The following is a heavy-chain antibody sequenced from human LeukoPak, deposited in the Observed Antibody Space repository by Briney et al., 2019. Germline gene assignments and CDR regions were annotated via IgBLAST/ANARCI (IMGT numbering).Heavy chain of an antibody. CDR3: ARARPGIAAAGDY. Sequence: GGSLRLSCAASGFTVSSNYMSWVRQAPGKGLEWVSVIYSGGSTYYADSVKGRFTISRDNSKNTLYLQMNSLRAEDTAVYYCARARPGIAAAGDYWGQGTLVTVSS. D-gene: IGHD6-13*01. CDR1: GFTVSSNY. CDR2: IYSGGST. V-gene: IGHV3-66*01. J-gene: IGHJ4*02.